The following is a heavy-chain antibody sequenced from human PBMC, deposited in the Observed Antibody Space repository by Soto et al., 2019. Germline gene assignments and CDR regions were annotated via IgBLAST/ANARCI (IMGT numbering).Heavy chain of an antibody. V-gene: IGHV4-59*01. CDR2: IYYTGST. CDR3: AGVPHGGYIDY. D-gene: IGHD2-15*01. CDR1: GGSISSYY. Sequence: SETLSLTCTVSGGSISSYYWSWIRQPPGKGLEWIGYIYYTGSTNYNPSLRSRVTISVDRSKNQFSLKLSSVTAADTAVYYCAGVPHGGYIDYWGQGTLVTVSS. J-gene: IGHJ4*02.